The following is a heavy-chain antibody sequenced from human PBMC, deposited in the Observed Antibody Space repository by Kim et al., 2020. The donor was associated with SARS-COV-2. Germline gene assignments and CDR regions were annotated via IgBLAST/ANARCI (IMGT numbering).Heavy chain of an antibody. CDR1: GFTFSIYS. Sequence: GGSLRLSCTASGFTFSIYSMNWVRQAPGKGLEWVSSISNSSSYIKYADSVKGRFTISRDNAKNSLYLQMNSLGAEDTAVFYCARGDYCPRGVCQSHGMDVWGQGTTVTVSS. CDR3: ARGDYCPRGVCQSHGMDV. D-gene: IGHD2-8*02. J-gene: IGHJ6*02. V-gene: IGHV3-21*01. CDR2: ISNSSSYI.